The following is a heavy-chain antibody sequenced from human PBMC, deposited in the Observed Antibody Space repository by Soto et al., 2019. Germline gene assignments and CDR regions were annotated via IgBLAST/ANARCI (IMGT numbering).Heavy chain of an antibody. D-gene: IGHD3-3*01. J-gene: IGHJ5*02. CDR3: ARAYVLRFLEWSSGFDP. V-gene: IGHV4-30-2*01. CDR1: GGSISSGGYS. Sequence: SETLSLTCAVSGGSISSGGYSWSWIRQPPGTGLEWIGYIYHSGSTYYNPSLKSRVTISVDRSKNQFSLKLSSVTAADTAVYYCARAYVLRFLEWSSGFDPWGQGTLVTVSS. CDR2: IYHSGST.